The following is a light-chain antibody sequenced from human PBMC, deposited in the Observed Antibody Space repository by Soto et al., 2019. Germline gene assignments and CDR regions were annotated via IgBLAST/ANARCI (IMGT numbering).Light chain of an antibody. CDR3: QQYNEWPLT. CDR1: QGVSSN. J-gene: IGKJ4*01. V-gene: IGKV3-15*01. CDR2: GAS. Sequence: EIVMTQSPATLSVSPGGRATVSCRASQGVSSNLAWYQQKPGQAPRLLIYGASTRATGIPARFSGSESGTEFTLTISSLQSEDFAVYYCQQYNEWPLTFGGGTKVEIK.